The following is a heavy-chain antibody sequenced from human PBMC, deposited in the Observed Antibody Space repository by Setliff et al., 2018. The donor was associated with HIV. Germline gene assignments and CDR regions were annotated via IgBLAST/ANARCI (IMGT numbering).Heavy chain of an antibody. V-gene: IGHV3-9*01. D-gene: IGHD6-13*01. CDR3: AALGYSSTWNY. J-gene: IGHJ4*02. CDR1: EFTFSSYA. CDR2: ISWNSGSI. Sequence: GGSLRLSCVASEFTFSSYAMHWVRQAPGKGLEWVSGISWNSGSIGYADSVKGRFTISRDNSKSSLFLQMDSLRAEDTAFYYCAALGYSSTWNYWGQGTLVTVSS.